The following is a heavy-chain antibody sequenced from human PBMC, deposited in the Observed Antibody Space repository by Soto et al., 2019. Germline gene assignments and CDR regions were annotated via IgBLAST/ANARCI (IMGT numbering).Heavy chain of an antibody. Sequence: VGSLRLSCIASGFTFSNYWMQWVRQAPGKGLVWVARINNDGSSATYADSVKGRFTISRDNAKNTLYLQMNSLRVEDTAVFYCARPGSPYTSTSYDAHWFDPWGQGTLVTVSS. CDR3: ARPGSPYTSTSYDAHWFDP. D-gene: IGHD6-13*01. CDR1: GFTFSNYW. V-gene: IGHV3-74*01. J-gene: IGHJ5*02. CDR2: INNDGSSA.